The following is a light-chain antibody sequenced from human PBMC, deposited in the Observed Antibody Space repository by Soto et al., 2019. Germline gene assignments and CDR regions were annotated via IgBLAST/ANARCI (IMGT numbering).Light chain of an antibody. CDR3: QQRFNWQVT. CDR1: QAVNTR. CDR2: LTS. V-gene: IGKV3D-11*01. Sequence: EIVLTQSPATLSSFPGDRVTLSCRASQAVNTRLAWYQHKPGQAPRLLIYLTSNRAAGIPARFSGSGSGTDFTLPISSLEPEDFAAYYCQQRFNWQVTFGQGTRLDI. J-gene: IGKJ5*01.